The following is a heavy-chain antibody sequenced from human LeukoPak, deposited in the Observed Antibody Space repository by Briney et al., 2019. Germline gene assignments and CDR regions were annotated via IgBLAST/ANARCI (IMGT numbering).Heavy chain of an antibody. Sequence: QSGGSLRLSCAASGFTFSSFAMSRVRQAPGKGLEWVSDLSGSGTSTYYADSVKGRFTISRDSSKNMLYLQMNSLRAEDTAIYYCAKSIGNSGSYFRYFDYWGQGTLVTVSS. D-gene: IGHD1-26*01. J-gene: IGHJ4*02. CDR1: GFTFSSFA. V-gene: IGHV3-23*01. CDR3: AKSIGNSGSYFRYFDY. CDR2: LSGSGTST.